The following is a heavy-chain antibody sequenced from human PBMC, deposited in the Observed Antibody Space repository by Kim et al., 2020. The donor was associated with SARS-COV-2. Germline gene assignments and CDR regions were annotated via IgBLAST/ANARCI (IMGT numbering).Heavy chain of an antibody. V-gene: IGHV1-46*01. J-gene: IGHJ4*02. CDR3: ARGPSTYYFDY. Sequence: TSYAQKFQGRVTMTRDTSTSTVYMELSSLRSEDTAVYYCARGPSTYYFDYWGQGTLVTVSS. CDR2: T.